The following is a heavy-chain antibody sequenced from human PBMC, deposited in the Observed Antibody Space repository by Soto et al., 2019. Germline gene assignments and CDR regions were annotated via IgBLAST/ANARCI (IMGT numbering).Heavy chain of an antibody. CDR2: IYYSGST. Sequence: SETLSLTCTVSGGSISSYYWSWIRQPPGKGLEWIGYIYYSGSTNYNPSLKSRVTISVDTSKNQFSLKLSSVTAADTAVYYCARVVAAAGTVLDYWGQGTLVTVSS. V-gene: IGHV4-59*01. CDR1: GGSISSYY. J-gene: IGHJ4*02. CDR3: ARVVAAAGTVLDY. D-gene: IGHD6-13*01.